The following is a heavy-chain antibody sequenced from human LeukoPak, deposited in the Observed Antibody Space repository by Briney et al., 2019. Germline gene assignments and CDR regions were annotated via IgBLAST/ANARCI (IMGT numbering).Heavy chain of an antibody. Sequence: ASVKVSCKASGYSFTSHGISWVRQAPGEGLEWMGWISAYNGDTNYAQKLQGRVTMTTDTSTSTAYMELSSLRSEDTAVYYCARKLRTNYYFDYWGQGTLVTVSS. CDR3: ARKLRTNYYFDY. D-gene: IGHD1-26*01. CDR2: ISAYNGDT. J-gene: IGHJ4*02. CDR1: GYSFTSHG. V-gene: IGHV1-18*04.